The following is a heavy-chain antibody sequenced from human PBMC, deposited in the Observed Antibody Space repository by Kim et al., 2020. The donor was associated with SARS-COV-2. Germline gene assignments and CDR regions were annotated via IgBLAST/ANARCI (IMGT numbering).Heavy chain of an antibody. J-gene: IGHJ3*01. V-gene: IGHV3-23*01. CDR2: T. Sequence: TYYADSVKGRFTIPRDNSKNTLDLQMNSLRAEDTAVYSCARDVRGTRAFDVWGQGTLVAVSS. CDR3: ARDVRGTRAFDV. D-gene: IGHD1-1*01.